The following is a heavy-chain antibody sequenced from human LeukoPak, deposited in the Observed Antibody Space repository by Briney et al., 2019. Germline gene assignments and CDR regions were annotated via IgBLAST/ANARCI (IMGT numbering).Heavy chain of an antibody. V-gene: IGHV1-45*02. CDR1: GYTFTGYY. Sequence: ASVKVSCKASGYTFTGYYMHWVRQAPGQALEWMGWITPFNGNTNYAQKFQDRVTITRDRSMSTAYMELSSLRSGDTAMYYCARSIVGATYAFDIWGQGTMVTVSS. J-gene: IGHJ3*02. CDR3: ARSIVGATYAFDI. CDR2: ITPFNGNT. D-gene: IGHD1-26*01.